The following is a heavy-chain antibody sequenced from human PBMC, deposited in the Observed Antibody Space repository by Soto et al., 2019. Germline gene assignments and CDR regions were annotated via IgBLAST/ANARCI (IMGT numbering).Heavy chain of an antibody. CDR1: GSTFSHYN. J-gene: IGHJ4*02. D-gene: IGHD4-17*01. V-gene: IGHV3-30-3*01. Sequence: SLRLSCTASGSTFSHYNMYWVRQPPGKGLEWVAAISYDGDSEYYADSVKGRFTISRDNSKTTLYLHMSSLRAEDTAVYYCARDYGDYAGTGYWGQGTLVTVSS. CDR2: ISYDGDSE. CDR3: ARDYGDYAGTGY.